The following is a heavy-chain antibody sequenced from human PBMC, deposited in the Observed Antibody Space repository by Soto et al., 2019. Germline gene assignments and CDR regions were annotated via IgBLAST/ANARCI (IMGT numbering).Heavy chain of an antibody. CDR3: ARESGYCSGGSCYFLPGIDY. Sequence: QVQLVQSGAEVKKPGSSVKVSCKASGGTFSSYAISWVRQAPGQGLEWMGGIIPIFGTANYAQKFQVRVTITADESTSTAYMELSSFRSEDTAVYYCARESGYCSGGSCYFLPGIDYWGQGTLVTVSS. J-gene: IGHJ4*02. CDR1: GGTFSSYA. V-gene: IGHV1-69*12. CDR2: IIPIFGTA. D-gene: IGHD2-15*01.